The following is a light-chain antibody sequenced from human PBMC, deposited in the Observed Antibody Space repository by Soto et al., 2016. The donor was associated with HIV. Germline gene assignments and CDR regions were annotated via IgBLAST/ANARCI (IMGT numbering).Light chain of an antibody. V-gene: IGLV3-21*03. CDR2: DDN. J-gene: IGLJ2*01. Sequence: SYVLTQPPSLSVAPGKTARITCGGNNIGSKSVHWYQQKPGQAPMLVVYDDNDRPSGIPERFSGSNSGNTATLTISRVEAGDEADYYCQVWDTSSDHVVFGGGTKLTVL. CDR3: QVWDTSSDHVV. CDR1: NIGSKS.